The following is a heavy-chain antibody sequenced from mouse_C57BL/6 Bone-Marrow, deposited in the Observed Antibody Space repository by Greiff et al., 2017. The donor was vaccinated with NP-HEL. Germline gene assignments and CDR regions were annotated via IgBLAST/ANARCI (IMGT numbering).Heavy chain of an antibody. J-gene: IGHJ4*01. CDR3: ARATYYDYDGAMDY. CDR1: GYTFTDYY. D-gene: IGHD2-4*01. CDR2: INPNNGGT. V-gene: IGHV1-26*01. Sequence: VQLQQSGPELVKPGASVKISCKASGYTFTDYYVNWVKQSHGKSLEWIGDINPNNGGTSYNQKFKGKAKLTVDKSSSTAYMELRSLTSEDSAVYYCARATYYDYDGAMDYWGQGTSVTVSS.